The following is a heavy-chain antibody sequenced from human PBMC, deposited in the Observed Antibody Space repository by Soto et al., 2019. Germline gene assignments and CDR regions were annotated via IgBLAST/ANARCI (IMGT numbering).Heavy chain of an antibody. CDR3: AKDDSGPDYYYYYMDV. CDR2: ISGSGGST. V-gene: IGHV3-23*01. Sequence: GGSLRLSCAASGFTFSSYAMSWVRQAPGKGLEWVSAISGSGGSTYYADSVEGRFTISSDNSKNTLYLQMNSLRAEDTAVYYCAKDDSGPDYYYYYMDVWGKGTTVTVSS. CDR1: GFTFSSYA. D-gene: IGHD6-19*01. J-gene: IGHJ6*03.